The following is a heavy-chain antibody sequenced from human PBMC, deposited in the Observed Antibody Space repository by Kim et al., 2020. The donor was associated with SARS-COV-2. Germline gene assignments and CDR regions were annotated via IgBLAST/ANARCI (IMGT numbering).Heavy chain of an antibody. CDR2: IHYSGST. CDR3: ARSGIIAARNWFDP. D-gene: IGHD6-13*01. V-gene: IGHV4-61*03. Sequence: SETLSLTCTVSGGSVSSNSYYWNWIRQLPGKGLEWIGYIHYSGSTKYNPSLKRRVTISVDTSNNHFSLKLSSVTAVDTAVYYCARSGIIAARNWFDPWGQGTLVTVSS. CDR1: GGSVSSNSYY. J-gene: IGHJ5*02.